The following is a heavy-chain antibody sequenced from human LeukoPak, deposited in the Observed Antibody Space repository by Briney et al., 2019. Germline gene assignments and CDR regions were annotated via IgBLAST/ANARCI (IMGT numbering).Heavy chain of an antibody. V-gene: IGHV3-74*01. J-gene: IGHJ4*02. CDR3: ARNTPQGGYNSGYDY. Sequence: LAGGSLRLSCAASDFPFSNYWMHWVRQVPGERLTWVSRISSDGTKIGYAASVKGRFTISRDNSENMLYLQMDSLRPDDTAVYYCARNTPQGGYNSGYDYWGQGTLVTVSS. D-gene: IGHD5-12*01. CDR1: DFPFSNYW. CDR2: ISSDGTKI.